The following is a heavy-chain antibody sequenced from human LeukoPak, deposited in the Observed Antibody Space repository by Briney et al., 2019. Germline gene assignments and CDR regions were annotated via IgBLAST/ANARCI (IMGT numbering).Heavy chain of an antibody. V-gene: IGHV1-2*02. J-gene: IGHJ6*03. CDR2: INPNSGGT. Sequence: VASVKVSCKASGYTFTGYYMHWVRQAPGQGLEWMGWINPNSGGTNYAQKFQGRVTMTRDTSISTAYMELSRLRSDDTAVYYCARDGRLLWFGGPQGGDYMDVWGKGTTVTVSS. CDR1: GYTFTGYY. D-gene: IGHD3-10*01. CDR3: ARDGRLLWFGGPQGGDYMDV.